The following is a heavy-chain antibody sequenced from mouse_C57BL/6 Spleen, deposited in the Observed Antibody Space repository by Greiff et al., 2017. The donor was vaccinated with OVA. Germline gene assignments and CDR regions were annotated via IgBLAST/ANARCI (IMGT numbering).Heavy chain of an antibody. CDR1: GYAFTNYL. CDR2: INPGSGGT. D-gene: IGHD3-3*01. V-gene: IGHV1-54*01. J-gene: IGHJ2*01. CDR3: AREDNVYFDY. Sequence: VQLQQSGAELVRPGTSVKVSCKASGYAFTNYLIEWVKQRPGQGLEWIGVINPGSGGTNYNEKFKGKATLTADKSSSSAYMQLSSLTSEDSAVYFCAREDNVYFDYWGQGTTLTVSS.